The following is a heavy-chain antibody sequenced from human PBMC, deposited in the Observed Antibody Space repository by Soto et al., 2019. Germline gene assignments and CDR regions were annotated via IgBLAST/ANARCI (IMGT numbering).Heavy chain of an antibody. CDR3: TRTPRGAGTFDY. CDR1: GYTFTTYD. Sequence: QVQLVQSGAEVRKPGASVKVSCEASGYTFTTYDISWVRQAPGQGLEWLGWISAYSGDNKYAQKFQGRVTMTTDTSTITAYMELRSLRSDDTAIYYCTRTPRGAGTFDYWGQGTLVTVSS. V-gene: IGHV1-18*01. J-gene: IGHJ4*02. CDR2: ISAYSGDN. D-gene: IGHD2-15*01.